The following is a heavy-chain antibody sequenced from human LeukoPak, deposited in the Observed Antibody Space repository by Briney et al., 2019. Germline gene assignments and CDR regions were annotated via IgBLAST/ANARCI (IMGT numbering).Heavy chain of an antibody. Sequence: WGSLRLSCAASEFSVGSNYMTWVSQAPGKGLEWVSLIYSGGSTYYADSVKGRFTISRDNSKNTLYLQMNSLRAEDTAVYYCARDRLVGFGELLNTYNWFDPWGQGTLVTVSS. J-gene: IGHJ5*02. V-gene: IGHV3-66*01. CDR1: EFSVGSNY. CDR2: IYSGGST. D-gene: IGHD3-10*01. CDR3: ARDRLVGFGELLNTYNWFDP.